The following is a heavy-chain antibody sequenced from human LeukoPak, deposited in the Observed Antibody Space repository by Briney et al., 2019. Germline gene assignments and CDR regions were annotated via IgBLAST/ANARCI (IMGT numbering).Heavy chain of an antibody. Sequence: GGSLRLSCAASGFTFSSFGMHWVRQSPGKGLEWVAVIWYDGSTKVYADSVKGRFTISRDNSRNTLYLQVNSLRVEDTAVYYCARDRYSSMWSVFEYWGQGALVTVSS. CDR3: ARDRYSSMWSVFEY. V-gene: IGHV3-33*01. CDR1: GFTFSSFG. J-gene: IGHJ4*02. D-gene: IGHD6-13*01. CDR2: IWYDGSTK.